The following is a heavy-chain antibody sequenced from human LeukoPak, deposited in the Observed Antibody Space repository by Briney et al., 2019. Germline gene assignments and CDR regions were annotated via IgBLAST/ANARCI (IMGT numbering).Heavy chain of an antibody. CDR2: MNPNSGNT. Sequence: GALVKVSCKASGYTFTSYDINWVRQATGQGLEWMGWMNPNSGNTGYAQKFQGRVTMTRNTSISTAYMELSSLRSEDTAVYYCARWKAVAGKGDFDYWGQGTLVTVSS. CDR1: GYTFTSYD. J-gene: IGHJ4*02. D-gene: IGHD6-19*01. CDR3: ARWKAVAGKGDFDY. V-gene: IGHV1-8*01.